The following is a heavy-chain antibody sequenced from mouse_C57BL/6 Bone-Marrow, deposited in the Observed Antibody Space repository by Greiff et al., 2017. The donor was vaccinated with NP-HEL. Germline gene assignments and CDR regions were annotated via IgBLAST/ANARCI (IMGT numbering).Heavy chain of an antibody. D-gene: IGHD1-1*01. J-gene: IGHJ2*01. CDR3: TNGSLFDY. V-gene: IGHV14-4*01. CDR1: GFNIKDDY. Sequence: VQLQQSGAELVRPGASVKLSCTASGFNIKDDYMHLVKQRPEQGLEWIGWIDPENGDTEYASKFQGKATITADTSSNTAYLQLSSLTSEDTAVYYCTNGSLFDYWGQGTTLTVSS. CDR2: IDPENGDT.